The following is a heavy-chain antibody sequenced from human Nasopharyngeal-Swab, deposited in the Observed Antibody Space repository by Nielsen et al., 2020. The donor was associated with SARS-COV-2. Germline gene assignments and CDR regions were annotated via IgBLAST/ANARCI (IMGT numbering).Heavy chain of an antibody. CDR2: INSDGSST. CDR3: ARETYYDFWSGYYTPYYYGMDV. V-gene: IGHV3-74*01. J-gene: IGHJ6*02. D-gene: IGHD3-3*01. Sequence: GESLKISCAASGFTFSSYWMHWVRQAPGKGLVWVSRINSDGSSTSYADSVKGRFTISRDNAKNTLYLQMNSLRAEDTAVYYCARETYYDFWSGYYTPYYYGMDVCGQGTTVTVSS. CDR1: GFTFSSYW.